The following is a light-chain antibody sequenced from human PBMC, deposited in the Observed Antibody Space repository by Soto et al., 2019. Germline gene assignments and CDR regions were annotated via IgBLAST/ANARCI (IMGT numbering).Light chain of an antibody. CDR2: AAS. J-gene: IGKJ4*01. CDR3: LQDHGFPLT. V-gene: IGKV1-6*01. Sequence: IQMTQSPSSLSSSVGERVTISCRATQDIRDYLGWYQQKPGKAPKLLIYAASSLESEVPSRFSGSGSGTDFTLTISRLQPEDFATYFCLQDHGFPLTFGGGTKVEIK. CDR1: QDIRDY.